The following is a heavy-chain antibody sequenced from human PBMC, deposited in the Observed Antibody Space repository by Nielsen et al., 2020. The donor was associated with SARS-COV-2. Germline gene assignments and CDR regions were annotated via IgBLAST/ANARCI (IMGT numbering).Heavy chain of an antibody. CDR2: ISGSGGST. CDR1: GFTFSSYA. Sequence: GGSLRLSCAASGFTFSSYAMSWVRQAPGKGLEWVSAISGSGGSTYYADSVKGRFTISRDNSKNTLYLQMNSLRAEDTAVYYCAREAGYCTNGVCYSGYYMDVWGKGTTVTVSS. D-gene: IGHD2-8*01. V-gene: IGHV3-23*01. J-gene: IGHJ6*03. CDR3: AREAGYCTNGVCYSGYYMDV.